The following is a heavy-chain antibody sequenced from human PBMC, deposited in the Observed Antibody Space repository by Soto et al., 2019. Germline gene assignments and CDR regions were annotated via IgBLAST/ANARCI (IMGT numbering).Heavy chain of an antibody. Sequence: GESLKISCAASGFTFSSYGMHWVRQAPGKGLEWVSYISSSSSYTNYADSVKGRFTISRDNAKNSLYLQMNSLRAEDTAVYYCATGQYYYDSSGYYYSWGQGTLVTVSS. CDR1: GFTFSSYG. CDR2: ISSSSSYT. D-gene: IGHD3-22*01. J-gene: IGHJ4*02. CDR3: ATGQYYYDSSGYYYS. V-gene: IGHV3-21*05.